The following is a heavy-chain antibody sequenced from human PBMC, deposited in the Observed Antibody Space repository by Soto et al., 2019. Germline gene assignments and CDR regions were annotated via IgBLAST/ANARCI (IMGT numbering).Heavy chain of an antibody. J-gene: IGHJ4*02. CDR3: ARDGGGVVTGAFFDY. D-gene: IGHD7-27*01. V-gene: IGHV1-69*01. CDR1: GGTFSSYA. Sequence: QVQLVQSGAEVKKPGSSVKVSCKASGGTFSSYAISWVRQAPGQGLEWMGGIIPIFGTANYAQKFQGRVTIAADESTSSAYMEVSSLRSEDTAVYYCARDGGGVVTGAFFDYWGQGTLVTVSS. CDR2: IIPIFGTA.